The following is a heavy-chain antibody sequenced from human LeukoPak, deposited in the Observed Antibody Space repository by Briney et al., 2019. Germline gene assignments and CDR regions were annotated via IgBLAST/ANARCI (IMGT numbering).Heavy chain of an antibody. Sequence: PGGSLRPSCAASGFTFSTYGMSWVRQAPGKGLEWVSGISATGGSTYYADSVKGRFTISRDNSKNTLYLQVNSLRAEDTAVYYCAKRTAAVPYFYYGMDVWGQGTTVTVSS. D-gene: IGHD6-13*01. CDR3: AKRTAAVPYFYYGMDV. J-gene: IGHJ6*02. CDR1: GFTFSTYG. V-gene: IGHV3-23*01. CDR2: ISATGGST.